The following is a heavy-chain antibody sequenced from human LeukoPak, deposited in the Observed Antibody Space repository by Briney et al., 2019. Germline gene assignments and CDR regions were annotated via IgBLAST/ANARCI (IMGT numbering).Heavy chain of an antibody. CDR1: GGSFSGYY. D-gene: IGHD2-15*01. CDR3: ARDDCSGGSCYGY. CDR2: INYSGST. J-gene: IGHJ4*02. Sequence: PSETLSLTCAVYGGSFSGYYWSWIRQPPGKGLEWIGFINYSGSTNYNPSLKSRVTISVDTSKNQFSLKLSSVTAADTAVYYCARDDCSGGSCYGYWGQGTLVTVSS. V-gene: IGHV4-59*01.